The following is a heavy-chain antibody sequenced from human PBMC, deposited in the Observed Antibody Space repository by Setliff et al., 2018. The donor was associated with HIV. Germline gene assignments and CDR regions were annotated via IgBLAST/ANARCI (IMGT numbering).Heavy chain of an antibody. CDR2: ISGSAGTT. CDR3: ARGRFHRLHRPYSGSGSLGIQYFDY. J-gene: IGHJ4*02. D-gene: IGHD3-10*01. Sequence: TGGSLRLSCAASGFTFSNYAMSWVRQAPGKGLEWVSGISGSAGTTYYADSVKGRFTISRDNVKNSLYLQMNSLRAEDTALYYCARGRFHRLHRPYSGSGSLGIQYFDYWGQGTLVTVSS. CDR1: GFTFSNYA. V-gene: IGHV3-23*01.